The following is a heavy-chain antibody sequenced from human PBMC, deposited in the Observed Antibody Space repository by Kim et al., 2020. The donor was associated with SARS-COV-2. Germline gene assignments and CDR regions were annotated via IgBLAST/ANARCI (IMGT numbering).Heavy chain of an antibody. Sequence: YAQKFQGRVTMTRDTSISTAYMELSRLRSDDTAVYYCARDARYNWNFDYCGQGTLVTVSS. J-gene: IGHJ4*02. D-gene: IGHD1-20*01. V-gene: IGHV1-2*02. CDR3: ARDARYNWNFDY.